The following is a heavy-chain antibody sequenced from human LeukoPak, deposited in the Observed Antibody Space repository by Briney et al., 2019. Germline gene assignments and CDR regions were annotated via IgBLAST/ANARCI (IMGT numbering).Heavy chain of an antibody. Sequence: SETLSLTCTVSGGSISGYYWAWIRQPAGKGLEWIGRIDISGSTNNNPSLRSRLTISVDTSKNQFSLKLRSVTAADTAVYYCARDKGTYCSNAVCQTRWFDPWGQGTLVTVSS. CDR1: GGSISGYY. CDR3: ARDKGTYCSNAVCQTRWFDP. J-gene: IGHJ5*02. V-gene: IGHV4-4*07. D-gene: IGHD2-8*01. CDR2: IDISGST.